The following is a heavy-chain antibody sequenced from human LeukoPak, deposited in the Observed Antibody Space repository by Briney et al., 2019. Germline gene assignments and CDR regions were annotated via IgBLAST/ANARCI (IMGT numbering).Heavy chain of an antibody. CDR1: GFTFSSYA. Sequence: GVSLTLSCAASGFTFSSYAMSWVRQAPGKGLEGLSAISGSGGSTYYADSVKGRFTISRDNSKNTLYLQMNSLRAEDTAVYYCAKDYEATGTEPFDYWGQGTLVTVSS. J-gene: IGHJ4*02. CDR3: AKDYEATGTEPFDY. V-gene: IGHV3-23*01. CDR2: ISGSGGST. D-gene: IGHD5-12*01.